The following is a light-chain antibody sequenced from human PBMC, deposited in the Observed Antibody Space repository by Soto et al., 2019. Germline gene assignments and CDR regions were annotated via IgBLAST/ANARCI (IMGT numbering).Light chain of an antibody. V-gene: IGLV2-14*01. CDR2: EVS. Sequence: QSALTQPAAVSGSPGQSITISCTGTSSDVGGYNYVSWFQQYPGKAPKLMIFEVSNRPSGVSNRFSGSKSGNTASLTISGLQAEDEGNYYCSSYTSSSPHVFGGGTKLTVL. CDR1: SSDVGGYNY. J-gene: IGLJ2*01. CDR3: SSYTSSSPHV.